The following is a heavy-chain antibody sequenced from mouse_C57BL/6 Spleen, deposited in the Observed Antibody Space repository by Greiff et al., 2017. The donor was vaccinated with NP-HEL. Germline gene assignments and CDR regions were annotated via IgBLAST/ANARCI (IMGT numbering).Heavy chain of an antibody. CDR1: GYTFTSYW. CDR3: ARGHYGSPWFAY. V-gene: IGHV1-53*01. Sequence: QVQLKQPGTELVKPGASVKLSCKASGYTFTSYWMHWVKQRPGQGLEWIGNINPSNGGTNYNEKFKSKATLTVDKSSSTAYMQLSSLTSEDSAVYYCARGHYGSPWFAYWGQGTLVTVSA. CDR2: INPSNGGT. D-gene: IGHD1-1*01. J-gene: IGHJ3*01.